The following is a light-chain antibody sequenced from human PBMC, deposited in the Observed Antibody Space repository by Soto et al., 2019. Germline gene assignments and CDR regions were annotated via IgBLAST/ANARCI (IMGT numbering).Light chain of an antibody. Sequence: QSVLTQPRSVSGSPGQSVTISCTGTSSDVGGYKYVSWYQQHPGKVPNLIIYDVIERPSGVPDRFSGSKSGNTASLSISGLQAEDEADYYCCSYAGSYTVLFGGGTKLTVL. J-gene: IGLJ2*01. V-gene: IGLV2-11*01. CDR3: CSYAGSYTVL. CDR2: DVI. CDR1: SSDVGGYKY.